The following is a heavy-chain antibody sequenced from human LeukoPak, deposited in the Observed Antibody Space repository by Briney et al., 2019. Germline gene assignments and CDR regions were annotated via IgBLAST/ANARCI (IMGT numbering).Heavy chain of an antibody. CDR1: GHTFTNYG. Sequence: ASVKVFWKASGHTFTNYGISWLRQAPGQGLEWMGWISPDNGDTTYAQKFQGRVSMTTDTSTSTAYMELWSLRSDDTAVYYCARDQRAVDRPMSYSWGQGTQDTVSS. J-gene: IGHJ4*02. CDR2: ISPDNGDT. CDR3: ARDQRAVDRPMSYS. D-gene: IGHD5-18*01. V-gene: IGHV1-18*01.